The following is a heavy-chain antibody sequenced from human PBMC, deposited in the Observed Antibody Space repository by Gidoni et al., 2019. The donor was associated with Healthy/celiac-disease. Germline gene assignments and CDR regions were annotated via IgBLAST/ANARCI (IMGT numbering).Heavy chain of an antibody. CDR1: GFTFSSYG. CDR3: ARDPAQFYDRAGDRAFDI. CDR2: IWYEGSNK. D-gene: IGHD3-22*01. J-gene: IGHJ3*02. Sequence: QVQLVESGGGVVQPGRSLRLSCAASGFTFSSYGMHWVRQAPGKGLEWVAVIWYEGSNKYYADSVKCRFTISRDNSKNTLYLQMNSLRAEDTAVYYCARDPAQFYDRAGDRAFDIWGQGTMVTVSS. V-gene: IGHV3-33*01.